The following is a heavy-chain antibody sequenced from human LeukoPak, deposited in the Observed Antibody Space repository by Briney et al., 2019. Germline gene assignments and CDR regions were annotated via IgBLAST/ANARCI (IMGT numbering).Heavy chain of an antibody. D-gene: IGHD5-18*01. V-gene: IGHV3-7*01. Sequence: GGSLRLSCVTSGFTFTNHWMSWVRQAPGKGLEWVANIREDGGHTNYVDSVKGRFTISRDNAKNSLYLQMNSLRAEDTAVYYCARSRYTYGLSWYFDLWGRGTLVTVSS. CDR3: ARSRYTYGLSWYFDL. CDR2: IREDGGHT. J-gene: IGHJ2*01. CDR1: GFTFTNHW.